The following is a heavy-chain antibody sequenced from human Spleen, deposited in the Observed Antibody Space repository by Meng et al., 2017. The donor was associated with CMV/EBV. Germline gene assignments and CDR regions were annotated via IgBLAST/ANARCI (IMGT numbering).Heavy chain of an antibody. V-gene: IGHV3-7*01. CDR2: IKEDGSEK. J-gene: IGHJ4*02. CDR3: AREMKVAGEDH. Sequence: GESLKISCAASGFTFSNYWMHWVRHAPGKGLEWVANIKEDGSEKYYVDSVKGRFTISRDNAKNSVYLQMNGLRAEDTAVYYCAREMKVAGEDHWGQGTLVTVSS. D-gene: IGHD3-22*01. CDR1: GFTFSNYW.